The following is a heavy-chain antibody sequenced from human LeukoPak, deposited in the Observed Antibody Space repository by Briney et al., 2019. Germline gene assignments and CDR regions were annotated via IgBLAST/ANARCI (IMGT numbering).Heavy chain of an antibody. D-gene: IGHD3-22*01. J-gene: IGHJ4*02. Sequence: SETLSLTCAVSGYSISSGHYWGWIRQPPGKGLEWIGGIYHSGSTSYNPSLKSRVTIPVDTSKNQFSLKLNSVTAADTAVYYCARNDSSGYFDYWGQGTLVTVSS. CDR3: ARNDSSGYFDY. CDR2: IYHSGST. CDR1: GYSISSGHY. V-gene: IGHV4-38-2*01.